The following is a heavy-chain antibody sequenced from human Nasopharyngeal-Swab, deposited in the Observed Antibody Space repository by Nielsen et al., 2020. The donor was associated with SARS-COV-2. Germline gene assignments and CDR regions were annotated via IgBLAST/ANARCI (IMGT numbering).Heavy chain of an antibody. D-gene: IGHD5-12*01. J-gene: IGHJ6*03. CDR2: IRYDERNI. CDR3: AKKALRGYAGYEPDYYYMDV. Sequence: GGSLGLSCAASGFTFSFYGMHWVRQAPGKGLEWVAFIRYDERNIYYADSLKGRFTISRDNSKNTVNLQMDSLRPEDTAVYYCAKKALRGYAGYEPDYYYMDVWGKGTTVTVS. CDR1: GFTFSFYG. V-gene: IGHV3-30*02.